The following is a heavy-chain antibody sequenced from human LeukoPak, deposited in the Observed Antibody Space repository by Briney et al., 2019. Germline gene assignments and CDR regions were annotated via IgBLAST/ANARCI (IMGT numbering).Heavy chain of an antibody. CDR1: DGSISSYY. J-gene: IGHJ4*02. Sequence: SETLSLTCTVSDGSISSYYWSWIRQPPGKGLEWIGYIHYTGSTNYNPSLKSRVTISVDTSKNQFSLKLSSVTAADTAVYYCARRTGYYDGFDYWGQGTLVTVSS. V-gene: IGHV4-59*01. CDR2: IHYTGST. D-gene: IGHD3/OR15-3a*01. CDR3: ARRTGYYDGFDY.